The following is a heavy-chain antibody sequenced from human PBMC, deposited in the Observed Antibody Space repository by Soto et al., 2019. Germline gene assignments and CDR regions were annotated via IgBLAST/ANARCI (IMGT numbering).Heavy chain of an antibody. J-gene: IGHJ6*02. CDR3: ARNRNRQQLVNFYYYGLDV. CDR2: IDHSGST. V-gene: IGHV4-34*01. Sequence: QVQLQQWGAGLLKPSETLSLTCAVYGGSFNIYYWSWIRQPPGEGLEWIGEIDHSGSTNYNPSLKSRVTISVDTSTNQFSLKLSSVTAADTAVYYCARNRNRQQLVNFYYYGLDVWGQGTTVTVSS. CDR1: GGSFNIYY. D-gene: IGHD6-13*01.